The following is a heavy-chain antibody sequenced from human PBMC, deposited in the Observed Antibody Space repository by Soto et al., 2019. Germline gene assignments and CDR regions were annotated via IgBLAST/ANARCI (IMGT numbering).Heavy chain of an antibody. J-gene: IGHJ5*02. V-gene: IGHV3-30-3*01. CDR3: ARDVAGKNYFDP. D-gene: IGHD1-7*01. CDR2: ISYDGSKK. CDR1: GFTFSHYA. Sequence: QAQLVESGGGVVQPGRSLGLSCAASGFTFSHYAMHWVRQAPGKGLEWVAIISYDGSKKYYGDSVKGRFTISRDNSKNTLYLQMNSLRVEESAVYYFARDVAGKNYFDPWGQGTPVTVSS.